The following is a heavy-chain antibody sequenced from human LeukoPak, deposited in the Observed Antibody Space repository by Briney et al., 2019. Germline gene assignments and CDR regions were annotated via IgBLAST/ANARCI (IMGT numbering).Heavy chain of an antibody. J-gene: IGHJ6*03. V-gene: IGHV4-39*07. CDR2: IYYSGST. CDR3: ARALYDFWSGYYYYYMDV. CDR1: GGSISSSSYY. Sequence: SETLSLTCTVSGGSISSSSYYWGWIRQPPGKGLEWIGSIYYSGSTNYNPSLKSRVTISVDTSKNQFSLKLSSVTAADTAVYYCARALYDFWSGYYYYYMDVWGKGTTVTVSS. D-gene: IGHD3-3*01.